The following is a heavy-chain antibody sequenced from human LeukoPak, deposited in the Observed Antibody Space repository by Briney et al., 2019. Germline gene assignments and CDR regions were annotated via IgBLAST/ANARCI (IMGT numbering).Heavy chain of an antibody. J-gene: IGHJ5*02. CDR1: GGTFSSYA. V-gene: IGHV1-69*13. D-gene: IGHD3-9*01. Sequence: SVTVSCKASGGTFSSYAISWVRQAPGQGLEWMGGIIPIFGTANYAQKFQGRVTITADESTSTAYMELSSLRSEDTAVYYCARDGPPDILTGYSIGNWFDPWGQGTLVTVSS. CDR3: ARDGPPDILTGYSIGNWFDP. CDR2: IIPIFGTA.